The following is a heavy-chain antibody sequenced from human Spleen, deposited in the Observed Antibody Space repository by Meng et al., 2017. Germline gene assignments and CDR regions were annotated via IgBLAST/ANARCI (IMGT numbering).Heavy chain of an antibody. CDR3: ARGGGSVDFDY. D-gene: IGHD3-10*01. CDR2: IDYSGST. CDR1: GGSIRGYY. J-gene: IGHJ4*02. Sequence: GSLRLSCTVSGGSIRGYYWSWIRQSPGKGLEWIGNIDYSGSTKYNPSLKSRVTISVDTSKNQFSLKLSSVTAADTAVYYCARGGGSVDFDYWGQGTLVTVSS. V-gene: IGHV4-59*01.